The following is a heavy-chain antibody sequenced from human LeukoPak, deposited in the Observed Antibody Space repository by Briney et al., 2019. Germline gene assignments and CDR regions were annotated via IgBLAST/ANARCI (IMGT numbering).Heavy chain of an antibody. CDR1: GGSISSSSYY. V-gene: IGHV4-39*01. CDR3: ARGDSSGYFPYY. J-gene: IGHJ4*02. Sequence: SGTLSLTCTVSGGSISSSSYYWGWIRQPPGKGLEWIGSIYYSGSTYYNPSLKSRVTISVDTSKNQFSLKLSSVTAADTAVYYCARGDSSGYFPYYWGQGTLVTVSS. CDR2: IYYSGST. D-gene: IGHD3-22*01.